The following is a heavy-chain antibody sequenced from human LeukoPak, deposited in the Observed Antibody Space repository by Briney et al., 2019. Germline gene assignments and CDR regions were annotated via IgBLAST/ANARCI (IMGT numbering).Heavy chain of an antibody. CDR3: ARDSTYYYDSGSSGPHYFGN. CDR2: ISSGGVYD. J-gene: IGHJ4*01. CDR1: GFTFSSYA. D-gene: IGHD3-10*01. V-gene: IGHV3-30*01. Sequence: GGSLRLSCAASGFTFSSYAMHWVRQAPGKGLEWVSIISSGGVYDYYADSVKGRFTISRDNSKNTLYLQLNSLTTEDTAVYYCARDSTYYYDSGSSGPHYFGNWGHGTLVTVSS.